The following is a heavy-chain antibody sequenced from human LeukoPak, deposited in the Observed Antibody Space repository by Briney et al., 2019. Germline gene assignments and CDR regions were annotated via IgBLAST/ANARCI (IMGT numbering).Heavy chain of an antibody. V-gene: IGHV1-2*02. CDR3: ARVGSGYYDTSGYAY. D-gene: IGHD3-22*01. J-gene: IGHJ4*02. Sequence: ASVKVSCKASGYTFSGRYIHWVRQAPGQGLEWMGWINPNSGATDYAQKFQGRVAMTRDTSISTAYMELSRLGSDDTAIYYCARVGSGYYDTSGYAYWGQGTLVSVCS. CDR1: GYTFSGRY. CDR2: INPNSGAT.